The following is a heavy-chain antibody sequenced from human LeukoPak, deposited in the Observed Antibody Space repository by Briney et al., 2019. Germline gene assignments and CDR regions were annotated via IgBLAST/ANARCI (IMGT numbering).Heavy chain of an antibody. J-gene: IGHJ4*02. CDR2: IWNDGGNK. Sequence: GGSLRLSCAASGFTFSHYGMHWVRQAPGTVLESEAVIWNDGGNKYYADSVKGRFTISRDNSQNTVDLHMNSLRAEDTAVYYCAKDAQRGFDYSNSLEYWGQGTLVTVSS. V-gene: IGHV3-33*06. CDR3: AKDAQRGFDYSNSLEY. D-gene: IGHD4-11*01. CDR1: GFTFSHYG.